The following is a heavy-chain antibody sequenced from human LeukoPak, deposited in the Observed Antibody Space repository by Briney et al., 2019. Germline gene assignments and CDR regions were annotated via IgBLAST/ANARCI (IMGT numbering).Heavy chain of an antibody. Sequence: ASVKVSCKASGGTFSSYAISWVRQAPGQGLEWMGWISAYNGNTNYAQKLQGRVTMTTDTSTSTAYMELRSLRSDDTAVYYCARDPSTGTYGYWGQGTLVTVSS. CDR1: GGTFSSYA. CDR3: ARDPSTGTYGY. J-gene: IGHJ4*02. CDR2: ISAYNGNT. V-gene: IGHV1-18*01. D-gene: IGHD1-7*01.